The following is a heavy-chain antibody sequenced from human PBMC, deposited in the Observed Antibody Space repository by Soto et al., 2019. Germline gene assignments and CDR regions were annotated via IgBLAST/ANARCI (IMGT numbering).Heavy chain of an antibody. Sequence: EVQLLESGGGLVQQGGSLRLSCAASAFTFSSYAMSWVRQTPRKGLEWVSSISGSGDSTFYADSVKGRFTISRDKSKNTMYLEMSGLRAEDTAIYFCAKDGRIHLYSPPFDYWGQGALVSVTS. CDR2: ISGSGDST. J-gene: IGHJ4*02. D-gene: IGHD5-18*01. CDR1: AFTFSSYA. CDR3: AKDGRIHLYSPPFDY. V-gene: IGHV3-23*01.